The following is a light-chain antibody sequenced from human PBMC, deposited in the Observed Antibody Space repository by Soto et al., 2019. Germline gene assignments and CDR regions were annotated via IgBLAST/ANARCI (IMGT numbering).Light chain of an antibody. V-gene: IGLV4-69*01. CDR3: QTLDTGIQV. CDR1: SGHSTYT. Sequence: QSVLTQSPSASASPGASVQLTCTLSSGHSTYTIAWHQQHPGKGPRYLMRLTNDGSHTRGDGIPDRFSGSSFGAERYLTISSLQSEDEADYYCQTLDTGIQVFGTGTKLTVL. J-gene: IGLJ2*01. CDR2: LTNDGSH.